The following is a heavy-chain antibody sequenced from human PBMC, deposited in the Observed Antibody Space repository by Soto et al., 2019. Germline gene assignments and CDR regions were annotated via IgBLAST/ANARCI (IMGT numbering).Heavy chain of an antibody. CDR3: ARQRTDFYDSIGYYGYYYGMDF. CDR1: GYSFTSYW. Sequence: PGECLKISCKGSGYSFTSYWIGWVRQMPGKGLEWMGIIYPGDSDTRYSPSFQGQVTISADKSISTAYLQWSSLKASDTAMYYCARQRTDFYDSIGYYGYYYGMDFSGQATTVTVSS. V-gene: IGHV5-51*01. J-gene: IGHJ6*02. CDR2: IYPGDSDT. D-gene: IGHD3-22*01.